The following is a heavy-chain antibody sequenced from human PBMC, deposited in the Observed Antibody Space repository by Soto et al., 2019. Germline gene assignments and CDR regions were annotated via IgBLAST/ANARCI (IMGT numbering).Heavy chain of an antibody. D-gene: IGHD1-1*01. CDR3: ARSSAYNWKDGSWLDP. V-gene: IGHV1-3*01. CDR2: INAANDNT. CDR1: GYTFTSYA. J-gene: IGHJ5*02. Sequence: ASVKVSCKASGYTFTSYAMHWVRQAPGQRLEWMGWINAANDNTKYSQKFQGRVTITRDTSASTAYMELSSLRSEDTAVYYCARSSAYNWKDGSWLDPWGQGTLVTVSS.